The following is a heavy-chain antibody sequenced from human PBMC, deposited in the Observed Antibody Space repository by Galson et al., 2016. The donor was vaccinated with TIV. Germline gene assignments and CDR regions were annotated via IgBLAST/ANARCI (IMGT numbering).Heavy chain of an antibody. CDR3: TREIAGTTVHS. CDR1: GFAFSTYA. J-gene: IGHJ4*02. V-gene: IGHV4-38-2*02. Sequence: LRLSCAASGFAFSTYAMNWVRQPPGKGLEWIGSVYYTGGTYYNPSLRSRVTVSLDTSNNQFFLKLSSVTAADTAVYYCTREIAGTTVHSWGQGALVTVSS. D-gene: IGHD1-7*01. CDR2: VYYTGGT.